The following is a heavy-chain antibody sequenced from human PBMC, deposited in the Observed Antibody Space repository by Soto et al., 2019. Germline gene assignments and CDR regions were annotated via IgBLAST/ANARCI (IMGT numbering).Heavy chain of an antibody. V-gene: IGHV3-72*01. D-gene: IGHD3-10*01. CDR2: SKNKADSYTT. CDR3: TVWGSGNDFGAA. Sequence: EVQLVESGGGLVQPGGSLRLSCAASGFTFSDHYMDWVRQAPGKGLEWVGRSKNKADSYTTEYAASVKGRFTISRVCSKNSLFLQMNSLKTEDTAVYYCTVWGSGNDFGAAWGQGILVTVSS. J-gene: IGHJ4*02. CDR1: GFTFSDHY.